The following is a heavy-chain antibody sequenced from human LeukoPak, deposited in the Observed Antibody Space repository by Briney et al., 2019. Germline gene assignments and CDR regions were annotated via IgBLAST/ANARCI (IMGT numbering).Heavy chain of an antibody. CDR2: INPSGDST. J-gene: IGHJ5*02. Sequence: ASVKVSCKASGYTFIDYFIHWVRQAPGQGLEWMGVINPSGDSTSYAQKFQGRVTMTRDTSTSTVYMELSSLRSEDTAIYYCAKLAASETGEGSWGQGTLVTVSS. CDR3: AKLAASETGEGS. V-gene: IGHV1-46*01. CDR1: GYTFIDYF. D-gene: IGHD6-13*01.